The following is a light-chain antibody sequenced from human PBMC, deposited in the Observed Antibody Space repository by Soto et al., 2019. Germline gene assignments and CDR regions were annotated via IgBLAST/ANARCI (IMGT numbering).Light chain of an antibody. J-gene: IGLJ2*01. CDR2: EGS. CDR1: SSDVGSYNL. CDR3: CSYAGSSTSVV. Sequence: QSALTQPASVSGSPGQSITISCTGTSSDVGSYNLVSWYQQHPGKAPKLMIYEGSKRPSGVSNRFSGSKSGNTASLTIFGLQAEDEADYYCCSYAGSSTSVVFGGGTKLTVL. V-gene: IGLV2-23*01.